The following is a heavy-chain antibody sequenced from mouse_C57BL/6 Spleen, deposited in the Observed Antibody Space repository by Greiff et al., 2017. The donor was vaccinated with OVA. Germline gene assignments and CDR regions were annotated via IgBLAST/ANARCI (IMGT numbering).Heavy chain of an antibody. J-gene: IGHJ3*01. D-gene: IGHD2-4*01. V-gene: IGHV5-4*03. CDR1: GFTFSSYA. Sequence: EVMLVESGGGLVKPGGSLKLSCAASGFTFSSYAMSWVRQTPEKRLEWVATISDGGSYTYYPDNVKGRFTISRDNDKNNLYLQMSHLKSEDTAMYYCAGDYDVWFAYWGQGTLVTVSA. CDR3: AGDYDVWFAY. CDR2: ISDGGSYT.